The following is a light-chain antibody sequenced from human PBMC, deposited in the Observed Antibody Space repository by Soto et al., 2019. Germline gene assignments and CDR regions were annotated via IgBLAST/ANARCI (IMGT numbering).Light chain of an antibody. CDR3: QQRDNSPYT. J-gene: IGKJ2*01. Sequence: ENVLTQSPATLSLSPGESATLSCRAGQSITNSLAWYQQKPGQAPRLLIYDASTRAAGIPARFSGGGSGTGFTLTISSLEPEDFATYYCQQRDNSPYTFGQGTKLEI. CDR1: QSITNS. CDR2: DAS. V-gene: IGKV3-11*01.